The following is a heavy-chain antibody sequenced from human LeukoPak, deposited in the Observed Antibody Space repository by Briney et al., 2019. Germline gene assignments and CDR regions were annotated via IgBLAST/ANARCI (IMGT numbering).Heavy chain of an antibody. J-gene: IGHJ5*02. CDR2: IYHSGST. V-gene: IGHV4-4*02. Sequence: SETLSLTCAVSGGSISSSNWWRLVRQPPEKGLEWIGEIYHSGSTNYNPSLKSRVTISVDKSKNQFSLKLSSVTAADTAVYYCARDCRTSIAAAGTHNWLDPWGQGTLVTVSS. CDR3: ARDCRTSIAAAGTHNWLDP. D-gene: IGHD6-13*01. CDR1: GGSISSSNW.